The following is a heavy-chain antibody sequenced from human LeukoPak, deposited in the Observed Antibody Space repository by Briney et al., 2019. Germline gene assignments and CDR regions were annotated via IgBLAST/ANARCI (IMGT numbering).Heavy chain of an antibody. D-gene: IGHD6-19*01. V-gene: IGHV3-30*18. CDR1: GFTFSTYS. CDR2: ISYDGSNK. CDR3: AKGGAVVPY. Sequence: GGSLRLSCAASGFTFSTYSVHWVRQAPGKGLEWVAVISYDGSNKYYADSVKGRFTISRDNSKNTLYLQMNSLRAEDTAVYYCAKGGAVVPYWGQGTLVTVSS. J-gene: IGHJ4*02.